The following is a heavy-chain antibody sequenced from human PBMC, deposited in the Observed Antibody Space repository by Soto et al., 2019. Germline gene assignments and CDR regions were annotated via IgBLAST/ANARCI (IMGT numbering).Heavy chain of an antibody. CDR3: AREIGYGSGSPNF. D-gene: IGHD3-10*01. V-gene: IGHV1-69*08. J-gene: IGHJ4*02. Sequence: QVQLVQSGAEVKKPGSSVKVSCKASGGTFSSYTIGWVRQAPGQGLEWMGRIIPILGIANYAQKFQGRVTITADKSTSTAYMELSSLRSEDTAVYYCAREIGYGSGSPNFWGQGTLVTVSS. CDR2: IIPILGIA. CDR1: GGTFSSYT.